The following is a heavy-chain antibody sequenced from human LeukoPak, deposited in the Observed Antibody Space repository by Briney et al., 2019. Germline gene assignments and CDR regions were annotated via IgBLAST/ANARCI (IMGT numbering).Heavy chain of an antibody. CDR2: LRGNGDT. CDR3: AKASWVSNADEVL. CDR1: GFTFSSYA. J-gene: IGHJ4*02. D-gene: IGHD1-1*01. Sequence: GGSLTLSCAASGFTFSSYAMSWVREAPARGLEWVSSLRGNGDTFYADSVKGRFTLSRDESRNTVYLQLNNLRVEDTAVYYCAKASWVSNADEVLWARETVVTVSS. V-gene: IGHV3-23*01.